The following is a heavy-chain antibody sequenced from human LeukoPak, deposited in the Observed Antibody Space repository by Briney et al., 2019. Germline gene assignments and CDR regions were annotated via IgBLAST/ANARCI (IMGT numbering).Heavy chain of an antibody. Sequence: GGSLRLSCAASGFTFSSYGMHWVRQAPGKGLEWVAVISYDGSNKYYADSVKGRFTTSRDNSKNTLYLQMNSLRAEDTAVYYCAKERGYSYGYLGYFDYWGQGTLVTVSS. J-gene: IGHJ4*02. CDR3: AKERGYSYGYLGYFDY. CDR1: GFTFSSYG. CDR2: ISYDGSNK. V-gene: IGHV3-30*18. D-gene: IGHD5-18*01.